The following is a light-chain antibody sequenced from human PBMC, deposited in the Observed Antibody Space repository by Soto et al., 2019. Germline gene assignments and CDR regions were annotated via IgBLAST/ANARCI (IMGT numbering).Light chain of an antibody. CDR1: QSVSSY. Sequence: EIVLTQSPTTLSLSPGERATLSCRASQSVSSYFAWYQQKPGQAPRLLIYDASTRAAGIPARFSGSGSGTDFTLTISSLEPEDVAVYYCQQRSDWPLTFGGGTKVEIK. J-gene: IGKJ4*01. V-gene: IGKV3-11*01. CDR2: DAS. CDR3: QQRSDWPLT.